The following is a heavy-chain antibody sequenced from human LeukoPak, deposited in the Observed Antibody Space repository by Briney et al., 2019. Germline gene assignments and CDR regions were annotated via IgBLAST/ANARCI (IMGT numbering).Heavy chain of an antibody. V-gene: IGHV3-49*04. CDR2: IRSKTYGGTT. J-gene: IGHJ4*02. CDR1: GFTFSSYT. CDR3: TRGTPVTSHSDS. Sequence: GRSLRLSCAASGFTFSSYTMSWVRQAPGKGLEWVGFIRSKTYGGTTEYAASVEGRFTISRDESKNIAYLQMNSLKTEDTAVYYCTRGTPVTSHSDSWGQGTLVTVSS. D-gene: IGHD4-17*01.